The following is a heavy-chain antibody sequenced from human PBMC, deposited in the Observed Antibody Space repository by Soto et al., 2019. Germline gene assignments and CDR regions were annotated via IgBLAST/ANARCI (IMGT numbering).Heavy chain of an antibody. J-gene: IGHJ4*02. Sequence: QVQLQESGPGLVKPSQTLSLTCTVSGASISSGDYYWTWIRQPPGKGLEWIGSIYYSGSTYYNPSLKRPVTTSVDPSNNQFSMNLSSVTAADTAVYYCARANYYLDYWGQGTLVTVSS. CDR1: GASISSGDYY. CDR3: ARANYYLDY. V-gene: IGHV4-30-4*01. CDR2: IYYSGST. D-gene: IGHD1-7*01.